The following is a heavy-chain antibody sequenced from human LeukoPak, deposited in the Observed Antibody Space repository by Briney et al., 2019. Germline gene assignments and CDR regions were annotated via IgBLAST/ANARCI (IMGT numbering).Heavy chain of an antibody. CDR3: AREQLGYCSSTSCYYFGTQEPTFDY. J-gene: IGHJ4*02. CDR1: GFTFSSYA. CDR2: ISYDGSNK. V-gene: IGHV3-30-3*01. Sequence: GGSLRLSCAASGFTFSSYAMHWVRQAPGKGLEWAAVISYDGSNKYYADSVKGRFTISRDNSKNTLYLQMNSLRAEDTAVYYCAREQLGYCSSTSCYYFGTQEPTFDYWGQGTLVTVSS. D-gene: IGHD2-2*01.